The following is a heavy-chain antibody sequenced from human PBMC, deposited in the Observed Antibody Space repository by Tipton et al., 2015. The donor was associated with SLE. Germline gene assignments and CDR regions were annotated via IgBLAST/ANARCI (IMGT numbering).Heavy chain of an antibody. Sequence: LRLSCTVSGGSISSGSYYWSWIRQPAGKGLEWIGRIYTSGSTNYNPSLKSRVTISVDTSKNQFSLKLSSVTAADTAVYYCARRRPGGYYDSSGVFDYWGQGTLVTVSS. CDR3: ARRRPGGYYDSSGVFDY. CDR1: GGSISSGSYY. CDR2: IYTSGST. J-gene: IGHJ4*02. V-gene: IGHV4-61*02. D-gene: IGHD3-22*01.